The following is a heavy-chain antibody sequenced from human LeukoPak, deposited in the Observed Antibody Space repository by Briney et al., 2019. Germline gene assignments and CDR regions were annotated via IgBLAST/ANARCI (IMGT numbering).Heavy chain of an antibody. CDR2: INPSGGST. D-gene: IGHD3-22*01. CDR1: GYTFTSYY. V-gene: IGHV1-46*01. J-gene: IGHJ3*02. Sequence: ASVKVSCKASGYTFTSYYMHWVRQAPGQGLEWMGIINPSGGSTSCAQKFQGRVTMTRDTSTSTVYMELSSLRSEDTAVYYCARDRYYYDSSGYYPDAFDIWGQGTMVTVSS. CDR3: ARDRYYYDSSGYYPDAFDI.